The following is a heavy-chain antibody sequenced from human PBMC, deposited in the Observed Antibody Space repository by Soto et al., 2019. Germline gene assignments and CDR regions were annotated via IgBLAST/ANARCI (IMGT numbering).Heavy chain of an antibody. CDR3: AKDGAGIVVVPASTYDY. CDR2: ISGSGGST. J-gene: IGHJ4*02. CDR1: GFTFSSYA. V-gene: IGHV3-23*01. Sequence: GGSLRLSCAASGFTFSSYAMSWVRQAPGKGLEWVSSISGSGGSTYYADSVKGRFTISRDNSKNTLYLQMNSLRAEDTAVYYCAKDGAGIVVVPASTYDYWGQGTLFTVSS. D-gene: IGHD2-2*01.